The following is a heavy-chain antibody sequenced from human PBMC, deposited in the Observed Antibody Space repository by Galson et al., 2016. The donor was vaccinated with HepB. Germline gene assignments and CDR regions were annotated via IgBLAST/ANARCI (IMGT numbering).Heavy chain of an antibody. CDR2: VYYSGTT. J-gene: IGHJ4*02. CDR3: ARDKGTGWYGVAY. D-gene: IGHD6-19*01. Sequence: ETLSLTCTVSGGSISSNYWSWIRQPPGKGLEWIGHVYYSGTTNYNPSLKSRVTIPIDTSKNQFSLKLNSVSAADTAVYYCARDKGTGWYGVAYWGQGTLVTVSS. CDR1: GGSISSNY. V-gene: IGHV4-59*01.